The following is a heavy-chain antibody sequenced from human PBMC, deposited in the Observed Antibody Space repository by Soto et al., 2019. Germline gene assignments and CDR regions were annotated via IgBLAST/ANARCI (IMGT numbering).Heavy chain of an antibody. Sequence: SETLSLTCTVSGGSISSYYWSWIRQPPGKGLEWIGYIYYSGSTNYNPSLKSRATISVDTSKNQFSLKLSSVTAADTAVYYCARVDYGDYVCDYWGQGTLVTVSS. V-gene: IGHV4-59*01. CDR3: ARVDYGDYVCDY. D-gene: IGHD4-17*01. CDR1: GGSISSYY. J-gene: IGHJ4*02. CDR2: IYYSGST.